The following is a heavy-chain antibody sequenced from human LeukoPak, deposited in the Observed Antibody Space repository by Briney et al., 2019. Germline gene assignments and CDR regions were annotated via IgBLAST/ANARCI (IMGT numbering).Heavy chain of an antibody. CDR3: TGEPYDILTGYSEGFDY. CDR1: GFTFSGSA. V-gene: IGHV3-73*01. J-gene: IGHJ4*02. CDR2: IRSKANSYAT. D-gene: IGHD3-9*01. Sequence: GGSLRLSCAASGFTFSGSAMHWVRQASGKGLEWVGRIRSKANSYATAYAASVKGRFTISRDDSKNTAYPQMNSLKTEDTAVYYCTGEPYDILTGYSEGFDYWGQGTLVTVSS.